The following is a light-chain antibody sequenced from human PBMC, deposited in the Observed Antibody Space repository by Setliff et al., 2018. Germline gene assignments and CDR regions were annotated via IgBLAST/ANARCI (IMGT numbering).Light chain of an antibody. V-gene: IGLV2-8*01. J-gene: IGLJ1*01. CDR2: EVS. CDR1: SGDIGAYNY. CDR3: SSYAGNYIYV. Sequence: QSVLTQPASVSGSPGQSITISCTGTSGDIGAYNYVSWYLQHPGKAPKLMIYEVSKRPSGVPDRFSGSKSGNTASLTVSGLQAEDEADYYCSSYAGNYIYVFGTGTKVTVL.